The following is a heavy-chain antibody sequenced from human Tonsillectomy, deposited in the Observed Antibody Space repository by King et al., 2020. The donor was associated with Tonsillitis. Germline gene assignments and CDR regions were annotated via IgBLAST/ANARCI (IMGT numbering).Heavy chain of an antibody. CDR1: EFTFGGYW. J-gene: IGHJ4*02. V-gene: IGHV3-7*01. D-gene: IGHD5-18*01. CDR2: IKQDASEK. CDR3: VRAKRIVGLQVWLTSYFFDY. Sequence: VQLVESGGGLVQPGGSLRLSCAASEFTFGGYWMSWVRQAPGKGLEWVANIKQDASEKYYVDSVKGRFTISRDNAKNSLYLEMNSLRAEDSAVYYCVRAKRIVGLQVWLTSYFFDYWGQGTLVTVSS.